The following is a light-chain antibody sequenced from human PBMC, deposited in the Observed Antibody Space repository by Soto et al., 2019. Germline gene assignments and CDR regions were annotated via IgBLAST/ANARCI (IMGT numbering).Light chain of an antibody. CDR2: GAS. CDR3: QHYNNGPR. Sequence: ETVMTQSPATLSVSPGEGATLSCRASQTINNNLAWYQQKPGQAPRLLIYGASRRATGVPARLSGSGSGTEFTLTIRSLQSEDFAVYYCQHYNNGPRFGQGTKVDIK. J-gene: IGKJ1*01. V-gene: IGKV3-15*01. CDR1: QTINNN.